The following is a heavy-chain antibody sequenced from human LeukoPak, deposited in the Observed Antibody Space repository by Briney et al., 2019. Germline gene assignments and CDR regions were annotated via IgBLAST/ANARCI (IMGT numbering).Heavy chain of an antibody. D-gene: IGHD4-11*01. Sequence: GGSLRLSCAASGFTFSSYTMHWVRQAPGKGLEWVAVISYDGSDKYYADSVKGRFTISRDDSKNTLYLQMNSLRAEDTAVYYCAREGYGNRWFDPWGQGTLVTVSS. J-gene: IGHJ5*02. CDR1: GFTFSSYT. CDR2: ISYDGSDK. V-gene: IGHV3-30*01. CDR3: AREGYGNRWFDP.